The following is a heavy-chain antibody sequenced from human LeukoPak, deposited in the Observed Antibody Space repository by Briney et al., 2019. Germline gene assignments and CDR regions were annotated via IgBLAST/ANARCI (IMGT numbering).Heavy chain of an antibody. D-gene: IGHD3-22*01. CDR2: IYTSGST. CDR1: GGSISTYY. V-gene: IGHV4-4*07. Sequence: PSETLSLTCTVSGGSISTYYWSWIRQPAGKGLEWIGRIYTSGSTNYNPSLKSRVTMSVDTSKNQFSLKLSSVTAADTAVYYCARSYYDSSGYYHWFDPWGQGTLVTVSS. CDR3: ARSYYDSSGYYHWFDP. J-gene: IGHJ5*02.